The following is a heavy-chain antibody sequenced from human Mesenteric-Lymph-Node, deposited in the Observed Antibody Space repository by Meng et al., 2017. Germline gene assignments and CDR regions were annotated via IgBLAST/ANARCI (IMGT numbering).Heavy chain of an antibody. J-gene: IGHJ4*02. Sequence: GESLKISCAASGFTFRSYGMRWLRQAPGKGLEWVASIKPDGSETYYVDSVKGRFTISRDNAKNSLCLQMNKLRAEDTAVYYCAKALSSSWYLLLDSWGQGTLVTVSS. CDR3: AKALSSSWYLLLDS. CDR2: IKPDGSET. CDR1: GFTFRSYG. V-gene: IGHV3-7*01. D-gene: IGHD6-13*01.